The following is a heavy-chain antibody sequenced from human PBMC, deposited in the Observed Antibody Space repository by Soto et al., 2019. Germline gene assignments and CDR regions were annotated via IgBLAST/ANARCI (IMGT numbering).Heavy chain of an antibody. V-gene: IGHV4-30-4*01. J-gene: IGHJ4*02. CDR2: VFYSGAT. Sequence: PSETLSLTCNVSGGPIKTGDYYWNWIRQPPGKGLEWIGYVFYSGATNYSPSLKSRAAISMDTSKNQFSLSLTSVTAADTAVYYRARAGFSYGYLLFWGQGIRVT. CDR3: ARAGFSYGYLLF. CDR1: GGPIKTGDYY. D-gene: IGHD5-18*01.